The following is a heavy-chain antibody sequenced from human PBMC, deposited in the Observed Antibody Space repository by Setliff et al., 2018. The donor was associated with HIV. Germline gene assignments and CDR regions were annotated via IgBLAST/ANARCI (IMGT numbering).Heavy chain of an antibody. CDR1: GVTFSTYG. CDR2: IIPFLNLT. CDR3: AACSASAYYYYYMDV. D-gene: IGHD2-15*01. Sequence: SVKVSCKASGVTFSTYGITWVRQAHGQGLQWVGGIIPFLNLTHYAQQFRGRLTITADKSTTTAYMSLSSLRFEDTAVYYCAACSASAYYYYYMDVWDKGTTVTVSS. V-gene: IGHV1-69*10. J-gene: IGHJ6*03.